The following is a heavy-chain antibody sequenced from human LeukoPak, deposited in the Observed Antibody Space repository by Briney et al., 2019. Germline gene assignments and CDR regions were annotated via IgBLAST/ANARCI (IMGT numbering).Heavy chain of an antibody. CDR1: GGSISSSSYY. V-gene: IGHV4-39*07. CDR2: IYYSGST. Sequence: SETLSLTCTVSGGSISSSSYYWGWIRQPPGKGLEWIGSIYYSGSTYYNPSLKSRVTISVDTSKNQFSLKLSSVTAADTAVYYCASTPGVVGAFDYWGQGTLVTVSS. CDR3: ASTPGVVGAFDY. J-gene: IGHJ4*02. D-gene: IGHD2-15*01.